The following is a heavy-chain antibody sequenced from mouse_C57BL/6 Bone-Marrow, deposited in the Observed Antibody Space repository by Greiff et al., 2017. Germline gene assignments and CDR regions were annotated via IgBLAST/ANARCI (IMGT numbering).Heavy chain of an antibody. D-gene: IGHD2-12*01. CDR2: ISNGGGST. CDR3: ARQRTCYSDWYFDV. CDR1: GFTFSDYY. J-gene: IGHJ1*03. V-gene: IGHV5-12*01. Sequence: EVKLVESGGGLVQPGGSLKLSCAASGFTFSDYYMSWVRQTPEKRLEWVAYISNGGGSTYYPDTVKGRFTISRDNAKNTLYLQMSRLKSEDTAMYYCARQRTCYSDWYFDVWGTGTTVTVSS.